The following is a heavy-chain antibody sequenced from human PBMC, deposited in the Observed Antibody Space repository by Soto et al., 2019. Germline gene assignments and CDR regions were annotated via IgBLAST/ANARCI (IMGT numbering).Heavy chain of an antibody. D-gene: IGHD3-16*01. Sequence: GASLRLSCAASGFTFSTYPMSGVREAPGKGLEWVSGISGSGITTYYADFVKGRFTISRDNSKNTVFLQMNSLRVEDTAVYYCAKPPVITASYYYYDMDVWGQGTTVTVSS. J-gene: IGHJ6*02. CDR1: GFTFSTYP. CDR2: ISGSGITT. V-gene: IGHV3-23*01. CDR3: AKPPVITASYYYYDMDV.